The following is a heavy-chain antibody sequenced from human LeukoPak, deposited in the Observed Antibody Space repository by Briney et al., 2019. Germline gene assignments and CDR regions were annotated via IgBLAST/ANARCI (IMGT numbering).Heavy chain of an antibody. CDR3: ARDHLGYCSGGSCYSFDY. J-gene: IGHJ4*02. CDR1: GGSVSSGSYY. Sequence: SETLSLTCTVSGGSVSSGSYYWSWIRQPPGKGLEWIGYIYYSGSTNYNPSLKSRVTISVDTSKNQFSLKLSSVTAADTAVYYCARDHLGYCSGGSCYSFDYWGQGTLVTASS. D-gene: IGHD2-15*01. V-gene: IGHV4-61*01. CDR2: IYYSGST.